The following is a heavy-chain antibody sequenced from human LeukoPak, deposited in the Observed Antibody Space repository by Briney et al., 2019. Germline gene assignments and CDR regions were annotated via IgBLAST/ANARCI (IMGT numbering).Heavy chain of an antibody. J-gene: IGHJ5*02. CDR2: ISGSGGAT. CDR3: AKVWSGYSTLFDP. Sequence: GGSLRLSCAVSGFTFSGYVMTWVRQAPGKGLEWVSVISGSGGATYYADSVKGRFTISRDNSKNTLYLQMNSLRAEDTAVYYCAKVWSGYSTLFDPWGQGTLVTVSS. CDR1: GFTFSGYV. D-gene: IGHD1-26*01. V-gene: IGHV3-23*01.